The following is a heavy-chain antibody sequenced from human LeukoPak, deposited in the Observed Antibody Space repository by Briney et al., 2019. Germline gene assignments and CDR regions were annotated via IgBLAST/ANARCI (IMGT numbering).Heavy chain of an antibody. Sequence: GGSRRSSGAPSGFTAGSNYMSWVRQAPGRGLEWVSVIYSGGSTYYADSVKGGFTISRDNSKNTLYLQMHSLRAEETAVYYCARVRQGIFDYWGQGTLVTVSS. J-gene: IGHJ4*02. CDR1: GFTAGSNY. D-gene: IGHD2-15*01. CDR2: IYSGGST. CDR3: ARVRQGIFDY. V-gene: IGHV3-53*01.